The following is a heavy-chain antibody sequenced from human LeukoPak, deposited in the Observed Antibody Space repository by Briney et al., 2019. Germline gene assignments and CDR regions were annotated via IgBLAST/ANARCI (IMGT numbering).Heavy chain of an antibody. CDR1: GFTFSSYA. CDR2: ISGSGGST. CDR3: AKETRDYVSGEYFQH. J-gene: IGHJ1*01. D-gene: IGHD4-17*01. V-gene: IGHV3-23*01. Sequence: GGSLRLSCAASGFTFSSYAMSWVRQAPGKGLEWVSAISGSGGSTYYADSVKGQFTISRDNSKNTLYLQMNSLRAEDTAVYYCAKETRDYVSGEYFQHWGQGTLVTVSS.